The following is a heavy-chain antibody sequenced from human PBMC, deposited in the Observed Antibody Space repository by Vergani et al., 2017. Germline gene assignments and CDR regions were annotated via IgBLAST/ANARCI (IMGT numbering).Heavy chain of an antibody. CDR1: GFTFSSYA. CDR2: ISGSGCST. D-gene: IGHD5-12*01. CDR3: AKPPKAYSGWDY. J-gene: IGHJ4*02. Sequence: EVQLLESGGGLVQPGGSLRLSCAASGFTFSSYAMSWVRQAPGKGLEWVSAISGSGCSTYYADSVKGRFTISRDNSKNTLYLQMNSLRAEDTAVYYCAKPPKAYSGWDYWGQGTLVTVSS. V-gene: IGHV3-23*01.